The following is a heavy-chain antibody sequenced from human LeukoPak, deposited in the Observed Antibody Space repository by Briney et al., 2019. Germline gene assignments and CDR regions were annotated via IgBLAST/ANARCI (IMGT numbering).Heavy chain of an antibody. D-gene: IGHD1-26*01. Sequence: ASVKVSCKASGYTFTSYDINWVRQATGQGLEWMGWMNPNSGNTGYAQKFQGRVTMTRNTSISTAYMELSSLRSEDTAVYYCARGRGIVGATTLWGQGTLVTVSS. CDR2: MNPNSGNT. V-gene: IGHV1-8*01. J-gene: IGHJ4*02. CDR3: ARGRGIVGATTL. CDR1: GYTFTSYD.